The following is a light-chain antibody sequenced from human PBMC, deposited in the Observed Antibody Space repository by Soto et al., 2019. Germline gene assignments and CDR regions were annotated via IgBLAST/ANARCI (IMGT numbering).Light chain of an antibody. Sequence: IVMTPSPSTLSLSPGERATVSCRASQSVSSNLAWYQQKPGQAPRLLIYGASTRATGIPARFSGSGSGTEFTLTISSLQSEDFAVYYCQQYGSSSWTFGQGTKVDIK. V-gene: IGKV3-15*01. J-gene: IGKJ1*01. CDR3: QQYGSSSWT. CDR1: QSVSSN. CDR2: GAS.